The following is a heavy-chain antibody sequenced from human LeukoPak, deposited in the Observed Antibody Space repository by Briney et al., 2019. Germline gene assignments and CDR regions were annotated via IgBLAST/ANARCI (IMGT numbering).Heavy chain of an antibody. Sequence: PSETLSLTCTVSGGSISSSSYYWGWIRQPPGKGLEWIGSIYYSGSTYYNPSLKSRVTISVDTSKNQLSLKLRSVTAADTAVYYCARQPSEGKLFYFDYWGQGTLVTVSS. CDR1: GGSISSSSYY. CDR2: IYYSGST. D-gene: IGHD1-7*01. CDR3: ARQPSEGKLFYFDY. J-gene: IGHJ4*02. V-gene: IGHV4-39*01.